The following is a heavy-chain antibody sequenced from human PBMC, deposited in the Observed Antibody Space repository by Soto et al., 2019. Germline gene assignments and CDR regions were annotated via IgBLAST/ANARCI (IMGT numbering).Heavy chain of an antibody. CDR2: IWYDGSKK. J-gene: IGHJ4*02. CDR1: GFTFSSYD. V-gene: IGHV3-33*01. Sequence: PGGSLRLSCAASGFTFSSYDMNWVRQAPGKGLEWVAVIWYDGSKKYYAASVKGRITISKDNTKNTLYLQMNILRAENTAVYYCARDRGNWNDYFDYWGQGALITVSS. CDR3: ARDRGNWNDYFDY. D-gene: IGHD1-20*01.